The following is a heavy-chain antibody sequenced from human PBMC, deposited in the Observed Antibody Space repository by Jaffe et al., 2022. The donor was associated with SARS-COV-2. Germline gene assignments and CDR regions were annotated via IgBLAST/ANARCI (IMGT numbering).Heavy chain of an antibody. J-gene: IGHJ6*03. CDR3: ARVRWNGISRFFYYMDV. CDR2: INHGGST. Sequence: QVQLQQWGAGLLKPSETLSLTCVVNSGSFSGYYYNWIRQSPGKGLEWIGEINHGGSTNYNPSLKSRVSMSVDTSRNQFSLNLSSVTAADAAIYYCARVRWNGISRFFYYMDVWGKGTSVTVSS. V-gene: IGHV4-34*01. D-gene: IGHD3-3*01. CDR1: SGSFSGYY.